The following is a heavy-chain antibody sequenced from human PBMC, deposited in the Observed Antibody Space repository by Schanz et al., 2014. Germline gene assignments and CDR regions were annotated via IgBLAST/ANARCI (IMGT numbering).Heavy chain of an antibody. V-gene: IGHV1-2*04. D-gene: IGHD3-22*01. CDR2: INPNSGTT. CDR1: GYTFTGYY. Sequence: QVQLVQSGAEVKKPGPSVKVSCKASGYTFTGYYMHWVRQAPGQGLEWMGWINPNSGTTNYAQKFQGWVTMTRDTSISTVYMELSGLRSEDTAVYYCAGAFDSSGYYFDYWGQGTLVTVSS. J-gene: IGHJ4*02. CDR3: AGAFDSSGYYFDY.